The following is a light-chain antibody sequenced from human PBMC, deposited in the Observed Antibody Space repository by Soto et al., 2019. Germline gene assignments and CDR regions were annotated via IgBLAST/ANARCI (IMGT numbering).Light chain of an antibody. CDR1: SSDVGGYDY. CDR2: DVT. CDR3: CSYASTYTFYV. Sequence: QSALTQPRSVSGSPGQSVTISCTGTSSDVGGYDYVSWYQQHPGKAPKLMIYDVTKRPSGVPDRFSGSRSGNTASLTISGLQPEDDADYYCCSYASTYTFYVFGTGTKLTVL. J-gene: IGLJ1*01. V-gene: IGLV2-11*01.